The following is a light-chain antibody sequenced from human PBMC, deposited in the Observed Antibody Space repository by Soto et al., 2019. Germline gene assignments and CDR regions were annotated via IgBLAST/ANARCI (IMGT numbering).Light chain of an antibody. CDR3: EMYNIAPLIT. CDR1: QDIGNH. Sequence: DIQMIQSPSSLSAYVGARVTISCRASQDIGNHLAWYQQKPGKVPKLLIHAASTLQSGVPSRFSGSGSGTDFTLTISSLQPEDVATYFCEMYNIAPLITFGHGTRLAIK. CDR2: AAS. J-gene: IGKJ5*01. V-gene: IGKV1-27*01.